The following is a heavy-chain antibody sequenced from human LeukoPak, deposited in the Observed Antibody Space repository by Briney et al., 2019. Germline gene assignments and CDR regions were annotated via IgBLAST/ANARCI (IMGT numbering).Heavy chain of an antibody. Sequence: GASVKVSCKASGYPFTRYGISWVRQAPGQGLEWMGWINPDNGNTKYAQKFQGRVTMTTDTSTSTAHMELRSLRSDDTAVYYCATYFCSTTSCYPYFFDYWGQGTLVTVSS. D-gene: IGHD2-2*01. CDR1: GYPFTRYG. V-gene: IGHV1-18*01. J-gene: IGHJ4*02. CDR2: INPDNGNT. CDR3: ATYFCSTTSCYPYFFDY.